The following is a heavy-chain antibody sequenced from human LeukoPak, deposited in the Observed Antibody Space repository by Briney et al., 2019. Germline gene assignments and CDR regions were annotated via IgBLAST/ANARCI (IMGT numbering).Heavy chain of an antibody. CDR2: IYSGDST. CDR1: GFTVSSNY. D-gene: IGHD6-19*01. Sequence: PGGSLRLSCAASGFTVSSNYMSWVRQAPGKGLEWVSVIYSGDSTYYADSVKGRFTISRHNSKNTLYLQMNSLRAEDTAVYYCAKDPGYSSGWSYFDYWGQGTLVTVSS. CDR3: AKDPGYSSGWSYFDY. J-gene: IGHJ4*02. V-gene: IGHV3-53*01.